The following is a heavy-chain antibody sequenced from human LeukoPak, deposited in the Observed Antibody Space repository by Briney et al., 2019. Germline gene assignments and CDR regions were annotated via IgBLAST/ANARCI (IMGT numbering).Heavy chain of an antibody. D-gene: IGHD3-10*01. CDR3: ARGGLLWFGELFELFDY. Sequence: GASVKVSCKASGYTFTGYYMHWVRQAPGQGLEWMGWINPNSGGTNYAQKFRGRVTMTRDTSISTAYMELSRLRSDDTAVYYCARGGLLWFGELFELFDYWGQGTLVTVSS. V-gene: IGHV1-2*02. CDR1: GYTFTGYY. CDR2: INPNSGGT. J-gene: IGHJ4*02.